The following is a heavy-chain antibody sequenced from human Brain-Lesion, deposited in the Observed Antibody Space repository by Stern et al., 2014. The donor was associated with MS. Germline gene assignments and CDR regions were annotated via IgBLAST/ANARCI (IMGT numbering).Heavy chain of an antibody. Sequence: QLVQSGPGLVKPSETLSLTCTVSGGSISSSTYYWAWIRQPPGKGLEWIGNIYYSGFTYYNPSLKSRVPISVDMSKNQFPLKLSSVTPADTAIYYCARHDSVPRPSQLYSARDRGPGYFDYWGQGTLVTVSS. V-gene: IGHV4-39*01. J-gene: IGHJ4*02. D-gene: IGHD1-26*01. CDR2: IYYSGFT. CDR3: ARHDSVPRPSQLYSARDRGPGYFDY. CDR1: GGSISSSTYY.